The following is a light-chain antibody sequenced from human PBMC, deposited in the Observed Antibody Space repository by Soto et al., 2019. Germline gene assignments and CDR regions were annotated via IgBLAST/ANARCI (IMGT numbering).Light chain of an antibody. CDR3: QQYGSPPLT. Sequence: EIVLTQSPGTLSLCPGERATLSCRASQSVSSSYLAWYQQKPGQALRLLIYGASSRATGIPDRFSGSGSGTDFPLTISRLEPEDLAGYYCQQYGSPPLTFGGGTKVESK. J-gene: IGKJ4*01. CDR1: QSVSSSY. CDR2: GAS. V-gene: IGKV3-20*01.